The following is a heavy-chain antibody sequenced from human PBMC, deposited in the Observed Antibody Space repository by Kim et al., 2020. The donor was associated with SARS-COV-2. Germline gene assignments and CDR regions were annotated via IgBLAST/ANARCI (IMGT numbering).Heavy chain of an antibody. V-gene: IGHV3-23*01. CDR3: AKGCCGDCLGPWELTLDY. D-gene: IGHD2-21*02. CDR1: GFTFSSYA. J-gene: IGHJ4*02. CDR2: ISGSGGST. Sequence: GGSLRLSCAASGFTFSSYAMSWVRQAPGKGLEWVSAISGSGGSTYYADSVKGRFTIPRDNSKNTLYLQINSLGADDTAGNYCAKGCCGDCLGPWELTLDYWRQVTLVTVSS.